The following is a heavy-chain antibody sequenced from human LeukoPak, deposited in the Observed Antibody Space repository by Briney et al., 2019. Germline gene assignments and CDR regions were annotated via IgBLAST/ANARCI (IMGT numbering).Heavy chain of an antibody. CDR1: GFTFSNYY. CDR2: ISSSGSYT. D-gene: IGHD6-13*01. J-gene: IGHJ6*04. V-gene: IGHV3-11*06. CDR3: ARDREYSSSWTSYYYYGMDV. Sequence: GGSLRLSCAASGFTFSNYYMSWIRQAPGKGLEWVSYISSSGSYTNYADSVKGRFTISRDNAKNSLYLQMNSLRAEDTAVYYCARDREYSSSWTSYYYYGMDVWGKGTTVTVSS.